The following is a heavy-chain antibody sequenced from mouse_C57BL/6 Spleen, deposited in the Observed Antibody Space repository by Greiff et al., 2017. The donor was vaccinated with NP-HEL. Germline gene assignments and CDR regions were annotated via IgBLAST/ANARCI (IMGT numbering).Heavy chain of an antibody. CDR1: GYTFTSYG. V-gene: IGHV1-81*01. CDR3: ARGGYDYDRAYAMDY. Sequence: QVQLQQSGAELARPGASVKLSCKASGYTFTSYGISWVKQRTGQGLEWIGEIYPRSGNTYYNEKFKGQATLTADKSSSTAYMELRSLTSEDSAVYFGARGGYDYDRAYAMDYWGQGTSVTVSS. D-gene: IGHD2-4*01. CDR2: IYPRSGNT. J-gene: IGHJ4*01.